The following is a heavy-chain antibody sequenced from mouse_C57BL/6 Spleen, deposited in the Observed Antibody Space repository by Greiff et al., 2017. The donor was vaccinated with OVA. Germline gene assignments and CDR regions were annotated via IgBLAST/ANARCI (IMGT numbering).Heavy chain of an antibody. Sequence: DVKLVESGGGLVKPGGSLKLSCAASGFTFSDYGMHWVRQAPEKGLEWVAYISSGSSTIYYADTVKGRFTISRDNAKNTLFLQMTSLRSEDTAMYYCARPVYPYYYAMDYWGQGTSVTVSS. V-gene: IGHV5-17*01. CDR2: ISSGSSTI. CDR1: GFTFSDYG. CDR3: ARPVYPYYYAMDY. J-gene: IGHJ4*01.